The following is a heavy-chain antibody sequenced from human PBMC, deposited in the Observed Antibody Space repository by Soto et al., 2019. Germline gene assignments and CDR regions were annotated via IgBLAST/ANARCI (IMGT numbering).Heavy chain of an antibody. Sequence: ESGGGLVQPGGSLRLSCAASGFSVSRYAMMWVRQPPGKGQEWVAGMTGSGGDIRYADPVKGRFTISKDNSKNTLYLQMNSLRAEDTAIYYCAKDAVYGDGLWLAGNWGQGTLVTVSS. D-gene: IGHD2-21*02. CDR1: GFSVSRYA. J-gene: IGHJ4*02. CDR3: AKDAVYGDGLWLAGN. CDR2: MTGSGGDI. V-gene: IGHV3-23*01.